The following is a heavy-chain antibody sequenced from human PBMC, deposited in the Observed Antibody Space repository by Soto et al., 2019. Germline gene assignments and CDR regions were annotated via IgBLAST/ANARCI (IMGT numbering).Heavy chain of an antibody. J-gene: IGHJ5*02. V-gene: IGHV3-30*04. D-gene: IGHD3-10*01. CDR2: ISYDGENQ. CDR3: VSPHSESSNAFDL. Sequence: GGSLRLSCAASGFSFSHYAMHWVRQPPGKGLEWVALISYDGENQYFTDSVRGRFTISRDNSKTAVYLEMNDLRLDDTATYYCVSPHSESSNAFDLWGQGTLVTVSS. CDR1: GFSFSHYA.